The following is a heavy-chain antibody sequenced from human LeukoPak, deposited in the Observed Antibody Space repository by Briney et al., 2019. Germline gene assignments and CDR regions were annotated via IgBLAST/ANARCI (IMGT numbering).Heavy chain of an antibody. V-gene: IGHV4-38-2*02. D-gene: IGHD5-24*01. J-gene: IGHJ4*02. CDR2: IYHSGST. CDR3: ARGMEMATIGFGY. Sequence: PSETLSLTCTVSGYSISSGYYWGWIRQPPGKGLEWIGSIYHSGSTYYNPSLKSRVTISVDTSKNQFSLKLSSVTAADTAVYYCARGMEMATIGFGYWGQGTLVTVSS. CDR1: GYSISSGYY.